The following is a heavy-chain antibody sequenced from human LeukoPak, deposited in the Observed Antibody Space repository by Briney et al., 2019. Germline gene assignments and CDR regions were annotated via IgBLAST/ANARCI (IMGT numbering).Heavy chain of an antibody. CDR1: GGTFSIYA. J-gene: IGHJ5*02. V-gene: IGHV1-69*05. Sequence: ASAKVSFKASGGTFSIYAISWVRQAPGQGLEWMGGIVPIFGTANYAQKFQGRVTITTDESTSTAYMELSSLRSGDTAVYYCARGAPTRYCSSTSCLTGNWFDPWGQGTLVTVSS. CDR3: ARGAPTRYCSSTSCLTGNWFDP. CDR2: IVPIFGTA. D-gene: IGHD2-2*01.